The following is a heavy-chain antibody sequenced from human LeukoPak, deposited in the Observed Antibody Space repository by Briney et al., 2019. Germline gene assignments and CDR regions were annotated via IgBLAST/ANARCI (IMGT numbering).Heavy chain of an antibody. Sequence: GGSLRLSCAASGFTFSTYAMSWVRQAPGKGLEWVSGISGSGGSTYYADSVKGRFTISRDNSKNTLYVKMNSLRAEDTAVYYCAKGNAEYSSAIDYWGQGTLVTVSS. V-gene: IGHV3-23*01. D-gene: IGHD6-19*01. CDR1: GFTFSTYA. J-gene: IGHJ4*02. CDR2: ISGSGGST. CDR3: AKGNAEYSSAIDY.